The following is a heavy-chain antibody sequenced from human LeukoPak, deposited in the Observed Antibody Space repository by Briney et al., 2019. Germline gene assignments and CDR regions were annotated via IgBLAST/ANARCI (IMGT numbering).Heavy chain of an antibody. V-gene: IGHV3-9*01. CDR2: ISWNSGSI. CDR1: GFTFDDYA. CDR3: AKVGEPFGYYYYYMDV. J-gene: IGHJ6*03. Sequence: PGGSLRLSCAASGFTFDDYAMHWVRQAPGKGLEWVSGISWNSGSIGYADSVKGRFTISRDNAKNSLYLQMNSLRAEDAALYYCAKVGEPFGYYYYYMDVWGKGTTVTVSS. D-gene: IGHD1-26*01.